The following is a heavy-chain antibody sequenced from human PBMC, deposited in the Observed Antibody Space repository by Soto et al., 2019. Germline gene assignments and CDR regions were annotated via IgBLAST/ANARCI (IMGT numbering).Heavy chain of an antibody. CDR3: ARDDGSQGQYYDFWSGYYAD. CDR1: GFTVSSNY. J-gene: IGHJ4*02. Sequence: GGSLRLSCAASGFTVSSNYMSWVRQAPGKGLEWVSVIYSGGSTYYADAGKGRFTNSRDNSKNTVYLQMNSLRAEDTAVYYCARDDGSQGQYYDFWSGYYADWGQGTLVTVSS. CDR2: IYSGGST. V-gene: IGHV3-66*01. D-gene: IGHD3-3*01.